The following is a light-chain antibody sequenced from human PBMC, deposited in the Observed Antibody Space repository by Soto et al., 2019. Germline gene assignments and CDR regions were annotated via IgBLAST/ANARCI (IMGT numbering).Light chain of an antibody. CDR3: SSYADSNNLV. Sequence: QSALTQPPSTSGSPGQSVTISCTGSNSAVASNDYVSWYQQHPGKAPKLMIYEVNRRPSGVPDRFSGSKSGNTASLTVSGLQADEEAVYRCSSYADSNNLVFGGGTKLTVL. CDR2: EVN. J-gene: IGLJ2*01. V-gene: IGLV2-8*01. CDR1: NSAVASNDY.